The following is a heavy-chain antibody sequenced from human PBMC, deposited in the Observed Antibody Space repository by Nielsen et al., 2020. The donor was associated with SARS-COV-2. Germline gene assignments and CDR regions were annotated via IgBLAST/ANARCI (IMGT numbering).Heavy chain of an antibody. CDR2: IKQDGSEK. J-gene: IGHJ4*02. V-gene: IGHV3-7*03. D-gene: IGHD1-26*01. CDR1: GFTFSSYW. Sequence: GESLKISCAASGFTFSSYWMNWVRQAPGKGLEWVANIKQDGSEKYYVDSVKGRFTISRDNAKNSLYLQMNSLRAEDTAVYYCARARIGTMYYFDYWGQGTLVTVSS. CDR3: ARARIGTMYYFDY.